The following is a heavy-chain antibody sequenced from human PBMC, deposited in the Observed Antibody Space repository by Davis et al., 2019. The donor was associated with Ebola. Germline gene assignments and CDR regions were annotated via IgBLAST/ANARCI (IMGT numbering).Heavy chain of an antibody. D-gene: IGHD3-10*01. Sequence: ASVTVSCKASGYTFTSYAMHWVRQAPGHRLEWMGWINAGNGNTKYSQKFQGRVTITRDTSASTAYMELSSLRSEDTSVYYCARDRGGDYSFDYWGQGTLVTVSS. CDR3: ARDRGGDYSFDY. CDR2: INAGNGNT. J-gene: IGHJ4*02. CDR1: GYTFTSYA. V-gene: IGHV1-3*01.